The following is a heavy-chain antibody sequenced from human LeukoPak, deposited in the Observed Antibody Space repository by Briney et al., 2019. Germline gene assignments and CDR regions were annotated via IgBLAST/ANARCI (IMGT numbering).Heavy chain of an antibody. V-gene: IGHV3-33*06. CDR3: VKDATMFGDSHFDC. D-gene: IGHD2-21*02. CDR1: GFTFNAYG. J-gene: IGHJ4*02. Sequence: GGSLRLSCEVSGFTFNAYGMNWVRQAPGKGLEWVAAIWNDGSHEFYADSEKGRFTISRDNFRNTVYLQMNSLRDEDTAVYYCVKDATMFGDSHFDCWGPVTLVTVSS. CDR2: IWNDGSHE.